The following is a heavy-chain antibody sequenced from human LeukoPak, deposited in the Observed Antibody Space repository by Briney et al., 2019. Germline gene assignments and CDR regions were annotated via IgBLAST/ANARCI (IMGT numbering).Heavy chain of an antibody. CDR3: ASLSPLYYDSSGDPY. CDR1: GFTVSSNY. CDR2: IYGVDST. D-gene: IGHD3-22*01. J-gene: IGHJ4*02. Sequence: PGGSLRLSCAASGFTVSSNYMSWVRQAPGKGLEWVSVIYGVDSTYYADSVKGRFTISRDNSKNTLYLQINSLRAEDTAVYYCASLSPLYYDSSGDPYWGQGTLVTVSS. V-gene: IGHV3-53*01.